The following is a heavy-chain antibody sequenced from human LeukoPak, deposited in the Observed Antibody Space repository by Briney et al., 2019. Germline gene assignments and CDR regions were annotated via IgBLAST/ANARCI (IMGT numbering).Heavy chain of an antibody. CDR1: GFTFSSYG. Sequence: GGSLRLSCAASGFTFSSYGMHWVRQAPGKGLEWVAVISYDGSNKYYADSVKGRFTISRDNSKNTLYLQMNSLRAEDTAVYYCAKDRSGWLVRGGCYFDYWGQGTLVTVSS. V-gene: IGHV3-30*18. CDR3: AKDRSGWLVRGGCYFDY. J-gene: IGHJ4*02. CDR2: ISYDGSNK. D-gene: IGHD6-19*01.